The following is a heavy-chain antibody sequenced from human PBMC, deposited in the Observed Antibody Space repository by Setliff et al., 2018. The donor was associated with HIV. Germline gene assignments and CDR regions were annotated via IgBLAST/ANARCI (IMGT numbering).Heavy chain of an antibody. D-gene: IGHD6-13*01. CDR1: GFTFSSYW. CDR2: IKEDGGKK. Sequence: GGSLRLSCAASGFTFSSYWMNWVRQAPGKGLEWVANIKEDGGKKYYIDSVRGRFTISRDNAKNSLYLQMSSLRAEDTAVYYCASYGSYSSSWYYFDYWGQGTLVTVSS. V-gene: IGHV3-7*01. CDR3: ASYGSYSSSWYYFDY. J-gene: IGHJ4*02.